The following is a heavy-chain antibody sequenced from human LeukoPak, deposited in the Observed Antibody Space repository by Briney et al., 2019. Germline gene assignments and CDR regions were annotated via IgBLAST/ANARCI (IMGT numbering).Heavy chain of an antibody. CDR1: GYTFTNYG. Sequence: ASVKVSCKASGYTFTNYGVNWVRRAPGQGLEWMGWISTYNGNANYAQSLQGRITMTTDTSTSTAYMELRSLRSDDTAVYYCARENRYCSGGSCYSVASDDAFDIWGQGTMVTVSS. D-gene: IGHD2-15*01. CDR3: ARENRYCSGGSCYSVASDDAFDI. J-gene: IGHJ3*02. V-gene: IGHV1-18*01. CDR2: ISTYNGNA.